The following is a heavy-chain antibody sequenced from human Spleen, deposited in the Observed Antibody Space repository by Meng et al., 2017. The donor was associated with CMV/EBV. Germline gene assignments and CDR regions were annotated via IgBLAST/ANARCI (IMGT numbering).Heavy chain of an antibody. CDR3: ARDLTYYDFWSGLTNILDY. CDR2: IGNSGNPI. J-gene: IGHJ4*02. V-gene: IGHV3-11*04. CDR1: GFTFSDYY. Sequence: LSLTCAASGFTFSDYYMTWIRQAPGKGLEWVSYIGNSGNPIYYASSVKGRFTISRDNAKNSLYLQLNSLRPEDTAVYFCARDLTYYDFWSGLTNILDYWGQGTLVTVSS. D-gene: IGHD3-3*01.